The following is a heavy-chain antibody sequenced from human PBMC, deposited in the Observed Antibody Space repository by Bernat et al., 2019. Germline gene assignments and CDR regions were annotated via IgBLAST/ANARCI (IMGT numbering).Heavy chain of an antibody. CDR1: GGSISSSSYY. CDR3: ASRGPYGDYFFDY. V-gene: IGHV4-39*01. D-gene: IGHD4-17*01. CDR2: IYYSGST. J-gene: IGHJ4*02. Sequence: QLQLQESGPGLVKPSETLSLTCTVSGGSISSSSYYWGWIRQPPGKGLEWIGSIYYSGSTYDNPSLKSRVTISVDTSKNQFSLKLSSVTAADTAVYYCASRGPYGDYFFDYWGQGTLVTVSS.